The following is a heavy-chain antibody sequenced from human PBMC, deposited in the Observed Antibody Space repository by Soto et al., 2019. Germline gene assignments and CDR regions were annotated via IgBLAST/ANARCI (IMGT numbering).Heavy chain of an antibody. D-gene: IGHD2-8*01. V-gene: IGHV1-2*04. CDR2: INPNSGGT. J-gene: IGHJ5*02. CDR3: ARGSIVRMVYARHNWFDP. CDR1: GYTFTGYY. Sequence: ASVKVSCKASGYTFTGYYMHCVRQAPGQGLEWMGWINPNSGGTNYAQKFQGWVTMTRDTSISTAYMELSRLRSDDTAVYYCARGSIVRMVYARHNWFDPWGQGTLVTSPQ.